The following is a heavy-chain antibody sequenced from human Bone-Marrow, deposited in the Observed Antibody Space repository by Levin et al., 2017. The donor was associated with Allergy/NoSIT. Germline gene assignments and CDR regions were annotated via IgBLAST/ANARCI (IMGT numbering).Heavy chain of an antibody. Sequence: GESLKISCAASGFTFNNYAMSWVRQAPGKGLEWVSTITGSGDNTYSADSVGGRFTISRDNSKNTLYLRVNSLRAEDTAVYYCAKGRYGPDYWGQGTLVTVSS. CDR3: AKGRYGPDY. CDR2: ITGSGDNT. V-gene: IGHV3-23*01. J-gene: IGHJ4*02. D-gene: IGHD4-17*01. CDR1: GFTFNNYA.